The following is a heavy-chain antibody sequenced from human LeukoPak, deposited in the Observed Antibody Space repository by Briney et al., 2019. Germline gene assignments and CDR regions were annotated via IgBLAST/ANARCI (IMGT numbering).Heavy chain of an antibody. CDR1: GGSISSYY. CDR3: ARLAAAGEGLSDY. J-gene: IGHJ4*02. V-gene: IGHV4-59*08. D-gene: IGHD6-13*01. Sequence: SETLSLTCTVSGGSISSYYWSWIRQPPGKGLEWIGYIYYSGSTNYNPSLKSRVTISVDTSKNQFSLKLSSVTAADTAVYYCARLAAAGEGLSDYWGQGTLVTVSS. CDR2: IYYSGST.